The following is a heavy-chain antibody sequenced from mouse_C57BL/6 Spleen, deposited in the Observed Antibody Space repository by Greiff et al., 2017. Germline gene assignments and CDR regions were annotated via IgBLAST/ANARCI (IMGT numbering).Heavy chain of an antibody. D-gene: IGHD1-1*01. Sequence: EVKLVESGGGLVKPGGSLKLSCAASGFTFSDYGMHWVRQAPEKGLEWVAYISSGSSTIYYADTVKGRFTISRDNAKNTLFLQMTSLRSEDTAMYYCARENYGSFYFDYWGQGTTLTVSS. V-gene: IGHV5-17*01. J-gene: IGHJ2*01. CDR3: ARENYGSFYFDY. CDR2: ISSGSSTI. CDR1: GFTFSDYG.